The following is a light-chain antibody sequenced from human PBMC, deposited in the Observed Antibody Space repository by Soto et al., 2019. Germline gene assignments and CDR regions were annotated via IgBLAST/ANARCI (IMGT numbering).Light chain of an antibody. V-gene: IGKV1-39*01. CDR2: ASS. Sequence: DIQMTQSPSSLSASVGDRVTITCRPSQTISTYVNWYQQKPGKAPKLLMYASSTLQSGVPSRFRGSGSGTDFTLTITSLHPEDFATYFCQQSFSTPFTFGPGTKVDLK. J-gene: IGKJ3*01. CDR3: QQSFSTPFT. CDR1: QTISTY.